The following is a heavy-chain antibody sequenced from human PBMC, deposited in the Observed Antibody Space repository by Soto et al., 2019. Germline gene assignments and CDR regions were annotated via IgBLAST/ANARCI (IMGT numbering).Heavy chain of an antibody. Sequence: LSETLSLTCAVSGASIRSYHWSWIRQPAGKGLEWIGRMQHTGNTNYNPSLKSRVTMSVDTSKNQISLKMTSVTAADTAVYFCAKDVSSRRWFDPWGQGILVTVSS. CDR1: GASIRSYH. CDR3: AKDVSSRRWFDP. CDR2: MQHTGNT. D-gene: IGHD3-16*01. J-gene: IGHJ5*02. V-gene: IGHV4-4*07.